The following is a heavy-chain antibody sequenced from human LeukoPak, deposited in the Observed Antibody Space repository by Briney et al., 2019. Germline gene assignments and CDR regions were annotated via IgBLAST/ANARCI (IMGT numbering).Heavy chain of an antibody. V-gene: IGHV3-21*01. CDR3: VKDDSYYYDSSARDS. CDR1: GFTFSDYT. D-gene: IGHD3-22*01. CDR2: IGSVTTYI. Sequence: KPGGSLRLSCAASGFTFSDYTMNWVRQAPGKGLEWVSSIGSVTTYIYYADSVKGRVTISRDNSKNTLYLQMSSLRPEDTAVYYCVKDDSYYYDSSARDSWGQGTLVTVSS. J-gene: IGHJ4*02.